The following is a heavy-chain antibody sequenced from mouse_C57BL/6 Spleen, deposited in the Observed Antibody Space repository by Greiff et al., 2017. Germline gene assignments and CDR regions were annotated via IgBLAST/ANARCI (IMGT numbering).Heavy chain of an antibody. CDR3: TRGSYGSRGFAY. Sequence: EVQVVESGGGLVQPGGSMKLSCAASGFTFSDAWMDWVRQSPEKGLEWVAEIRNKGNNHATYYAESVQGRFTSSRDDSKSSVYLQMNSLRDEDAGIYYCTRGSYGSRGFAYWGQGTLVTVSA. CDR2: IRNKGNNHAT. D-gene: IGHD1-1*01. J-gene: IGHJ3*01. CDR1: GFTFSDAW. V-gene: IGHV6-6*01.